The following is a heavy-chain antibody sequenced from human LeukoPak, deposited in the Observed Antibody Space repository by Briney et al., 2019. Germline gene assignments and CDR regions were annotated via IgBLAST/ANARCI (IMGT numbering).Heavy chain of an antibody. Sequence: PGGSLRLSCAASGFTFDDYAMHWVQQAPGKGLEWVSGISWNSGSIGYADSVKGRFTISRDNAKNSLYLQMNSLRAEDTALYYCAKGRKRAITMIVVAALDAFDIWGQGTMDTVSS. CDR2: ISWNSGSI. J-gene: IGHJ3*02. D-gene: IGHD3-22*01. CDR1: GFTFDDYA. V-gene: IGHV3-9*01. CDR3: AKGRKRAITMIVVAALDAFDI.